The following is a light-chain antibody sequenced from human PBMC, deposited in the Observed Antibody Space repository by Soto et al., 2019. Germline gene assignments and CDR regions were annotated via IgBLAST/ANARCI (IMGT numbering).Light chain of an antibody. CDR2: DAS. CDR1: QDINIY. V-gene: IGKV1-33*01. CDR3: QPYLNLLT. J-gene: IGKJ4*01. Sequence: DIQMTQSPSSLSASVGDRVTITCQASQDINIYLNWYQQKPGKAPKLLIYDASNLETGVPSRFSGSGSGTEFTFTISSLQPEDIATYFCQPYLNLLTFGGGTKVEIK.